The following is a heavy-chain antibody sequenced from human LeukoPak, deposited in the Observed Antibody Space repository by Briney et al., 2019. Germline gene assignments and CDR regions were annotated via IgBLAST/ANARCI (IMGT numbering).Heavy chain of an antibody. Sequence: GGSLRLSCAASGFIFSNYPMHCVRQAPGMGLEWVAVISPDGTNKYYADSVKGRFTVSRDNSKNTLYVQMNSLRAEDTAVYYCAREYASGSYRGYFDYWGQGTLVTVSS. V-gene: IGHV3-30*04. CDR3: AREYASGSYRGYFDY. J-gene: IGHJ4*02. D-gene: IGHD3-10*01. CDR2: ISPDGTNK. CDR1: GFIFSNYP.